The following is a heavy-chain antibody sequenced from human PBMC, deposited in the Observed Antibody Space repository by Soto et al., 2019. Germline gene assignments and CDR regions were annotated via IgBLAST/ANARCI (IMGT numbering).Heavy chain of an antibody. V-gene: IGHV4-31*03. CDR1: GGSITSGGFY. CDR3: VRGGIAGNWFDP. D-gene: IGHD6-13*01. J-gene: IGHJ5*02. Sequence: SETLSLTCSVSGGSITSGGFYWSWVRQHPEKGLEWIAYIFHSGSTDYNPSLKSRIIISADTSKNQFSLKLTSVTAADTAVYYCVRGGIAGNWFDPWGQGTLVTVS. CDR2: IFHSGST.